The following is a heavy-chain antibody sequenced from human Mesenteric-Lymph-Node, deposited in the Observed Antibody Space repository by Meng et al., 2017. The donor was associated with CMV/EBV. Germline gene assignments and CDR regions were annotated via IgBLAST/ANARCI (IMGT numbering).Heavy chain of an antibody. CDR1: YTFTSYG. D-gene: IGHD2-2*01. Sequence: YTFTSYGISWVRRAPGQGLEWMGWISAYNGNTNYAQKLQGRVTMTTDTSTSTAYMELRSLRSDDTAVFYCARVGCSSTSCYGRLDYWGQGTLVTVSS. CDR3: ARVGCSSTSCYGRLDY. J-gene: IGHJ4*02. V-gene: IGHV1-18*04. CDR2: ISAYNGNT.